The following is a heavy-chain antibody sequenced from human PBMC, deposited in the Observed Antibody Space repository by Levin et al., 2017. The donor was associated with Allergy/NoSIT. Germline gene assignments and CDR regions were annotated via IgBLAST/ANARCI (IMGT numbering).Heavy chain of an antibody. J-gene: IGHJ4*02. CDR2: IYSEDDK. D-gene: IGHD3-9*01. Sequence: SGPTLVKPTQTLTLTCTFGGFSLSANTMGVAWVRQSPGKALEWLALIYSEDDKRYSPSLQDRITITTDSSKNQVFLTVTNVDSPDTATYFCTHAGRLSPRAADWLRHTFDYWGQGARVTVSS. CDR3: THAGRLSPRAADWLRHTFDY. CDR1: GFSLSANTMG. V-gene: IGHV2-5*02.